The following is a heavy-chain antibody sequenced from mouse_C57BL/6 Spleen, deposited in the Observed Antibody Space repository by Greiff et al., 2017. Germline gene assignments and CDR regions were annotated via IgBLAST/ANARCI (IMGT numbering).Heavy chain of an antibody. CDR1: GYTFTSYW. V-gene: IGHV1-64*01. J-gene: IGHJ2*01. CDR2: IHPNSGST. Sequence: QVQLQQPGAELVKPGASVKLSCKASGYTFTSYWMHWVKQRPGQGLEWIGMIHPNSGSTNYNEKFKSKATLTVDKSSSTAYMQLSSLTSEDSAVYYCARYDGDYYFDYWGQGTTLTVSS. D-gene: IGHD2-13*01. CDR3: ARYDGDYYFDY.